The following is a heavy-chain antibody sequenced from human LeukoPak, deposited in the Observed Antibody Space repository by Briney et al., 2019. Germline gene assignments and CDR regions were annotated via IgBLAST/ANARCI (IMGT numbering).Heavy chain of an antibody. CDR2: IYYTGST. J-gene: IGHJ5*01. D-gene: IGHD3-10*01. CDR3: ARDRFLGRGWFDS. V-gene: IGHV4-59*02. Sequence: SETLSLTCNVSGTSVTTYYWSWIRQSPGKGLEWIGYIYYTGSTKDNPSLKSRVTISVDTSKNQFSLKLTSVTAADTAVYYCARDRFLGRGWFDSWGQGTLVTVSS. CDR1: GTSVTTYY.